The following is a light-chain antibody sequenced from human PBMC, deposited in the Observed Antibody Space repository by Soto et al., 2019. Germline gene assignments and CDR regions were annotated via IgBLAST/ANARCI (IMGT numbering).Light chain of an antibody. CDR3: QQSYSTTWT. CDR1: QGISTY. Sequence: DLQMTQSPSSLSASVGDRVIITCRASQGISTYLNWYQQKPGKAPKLLIYAASSLQSGVSSRFSGSGSETDFTLTISSLQPEDFATYSCQQSYSTTWTFGQGTKVEIK. CDR2: AAS. V-gene: IGKV1-39*01. J-gene: IGKJ1*01.